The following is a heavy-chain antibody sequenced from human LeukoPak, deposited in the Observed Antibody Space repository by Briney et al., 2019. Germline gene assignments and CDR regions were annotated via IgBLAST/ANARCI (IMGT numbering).Heavy chain of an antibody. CDR3: ARNGVDYDILPGFAFDI. Sequence: NPSQTLSLTCAVSGGSISSGGYSWSWIRQPPGKGLEWIGYIYHSGSTYYNPSLKSRVTISIDTSNKQFSLNLNSVTAADTAVYFCARNGVDYDILPGFAFDIWGQGTMVTVSS. CDR2: IYHSGST. D-gene: IGHD3-9*01. V-gene: IGHV4-30-2*01. CDR1: GGSISSGGYS. J-gene: IGHJ3*02.